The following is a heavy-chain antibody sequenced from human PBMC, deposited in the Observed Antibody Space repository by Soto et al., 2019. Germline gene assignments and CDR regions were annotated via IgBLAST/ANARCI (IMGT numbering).Heavy chain of an antibody. J-gene: IGHJ6*02. CDR1: GDSVSSNSAA. Sequence: SQTLSLTCAISGDSVSSNSAAWNWIRQSPSRGLEWLGRTYYRSKWYNDYAVSVKSRITINPDTSKNQFSLQLNSVTPEDTAVYYCARDKGYSSGWTTEYYYYGMDVWGQGTTVPVSS. V-gene: IGHV6-1*01. CDR3: ARDKGYSSGWTTEYYYYGMDV. CDR2: TYYRSKWYN. D-gene: IGHD6-19*01.